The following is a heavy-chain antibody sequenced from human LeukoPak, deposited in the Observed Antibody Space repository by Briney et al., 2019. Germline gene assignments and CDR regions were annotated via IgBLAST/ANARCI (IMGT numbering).Heavy chain of an antibody. CDR2: TYYRSKWYN. CDR3: ARESTTTGDNFDY. Sequence: SQTLSLTCAISGDSVSSNSAAWNWIRQSPSRGLEWLGRTYYRSKWYNDYGVSVRSRITINPDTSKNQFSLQLNSVTPEDTALYYCARESTTTGDNFDYWGQGTLATVSS. V-gene: IGHV6-1*01. CDR1: GDSVSSNSAA. J-gene: IGHJ4*02. D-gene: IGHD1/OR15-1a*01.